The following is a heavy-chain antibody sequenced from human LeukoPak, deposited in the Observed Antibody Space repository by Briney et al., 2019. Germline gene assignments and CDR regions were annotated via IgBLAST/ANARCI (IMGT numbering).Heavy chain of an antibody. CDR2: IKSDGST. D-gene: IGHD3-22*01. V-gene: IGHV3-74*01. J-gene: IGHJ1*01. CDR3: ARAPSEIGGYYPEYFRH. Sequence: TGGSLRLSCAASGFTFSTYWMHWVRQAPGKGLVWVSRIKSDGSTNYADSVKGRFTISRDNARNTVSLQMNSLIPEDTGVYYCARAPSEIGGYYPEYFRHWGQGTLVTVSS. CDR1: GFTFSTYW.